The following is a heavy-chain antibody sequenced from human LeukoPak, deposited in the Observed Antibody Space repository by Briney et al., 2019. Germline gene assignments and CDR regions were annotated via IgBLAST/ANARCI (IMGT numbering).Heavy chain of an antibody. J-gene: IGHJ5*02. D-gene: IGHD3-10*01. CDR1: GGSISSGGYY. Sequence: PSETLSLTCTVSGGSISSGGYYWSWIRQHPGKGLEWIGYIYYSGSTYYNPSLKSRVTISVDTSKNQFSLKLSSVTAVDTAVYYCARGLLWFGESEFDPWGQGTLVTVSS. V-gene: IGHV4-31*03. CDR2: IYYSGST. CDR3: ARGLLWFGESEFDP.